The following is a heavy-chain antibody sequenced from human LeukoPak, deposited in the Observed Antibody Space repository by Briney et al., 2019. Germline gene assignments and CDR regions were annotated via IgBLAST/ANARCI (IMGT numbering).Heavy chain of an antibody. CDR3: ARGGYSSPPLDY. V-gene: IGHV1-69*05. CDR1: GGTFSSYA. Sequence: SVKVSCKASGGTFSSYAISWVRQAPGQGLEWMGGVIPIFGTANYAQKFQGRVTITTDESTSTAYVELSSLRSEDTAVYYCARGGYSSPPLDYWGQGTLVTVSS. CDR2: VIPIFGTA. D-gene: IGHD6-13*01. J-gene: IGHJ4*02.